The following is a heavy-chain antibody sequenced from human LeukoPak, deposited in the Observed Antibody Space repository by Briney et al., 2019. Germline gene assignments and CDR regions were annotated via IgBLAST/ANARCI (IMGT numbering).Heavy chain of an antibody. D-gene: IGHD5-12*01. CDR3: AKAGRVDSGYDDWFDP. J-gene: IGHJ5*02. V-gene: IGHV3-23*01. CDR2: ISGSGGST. Sequence: GGSLRLSCAASGFTFSSYAVSWVRQAPGKGLEWVSAISGSGGSTYYADSVKGRFTISRDNSKNTLYLQMNSLRAEDTAVYYCAKAGRVDSGYDDWFDPWGQGTLVTVSS. CDR1: GFTFSSYA.